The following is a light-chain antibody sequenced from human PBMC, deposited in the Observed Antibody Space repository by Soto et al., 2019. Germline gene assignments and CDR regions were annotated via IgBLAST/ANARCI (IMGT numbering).Light chain of an antibody. CDR1: QSISSN. Sequence: IVMTQSPATLSVSPGERATLFCRASQSISSNLVWYQQKPGQAPRLLIYGASTRATGIPGRFSGSGSGTEFTLTISSLQSEDSAVYYCQQYNHWWTFGQGTKVDNK. CDR3: QQYNHWWT. J-gene: IGKJ1*01. V-gene: IGKV3-15*01. CDR2: GAS.